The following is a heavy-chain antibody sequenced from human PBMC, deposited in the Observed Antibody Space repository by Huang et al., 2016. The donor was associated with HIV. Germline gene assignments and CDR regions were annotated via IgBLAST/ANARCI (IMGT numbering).Heavy chain of an antibody. CDR1: GGSFSNYY. D-gene: IGHD3-9*01. CDR3: ARGAVRYFDRGGTRYYGMDV. Sequence: QVQLQQWGAGLLKPSETLSLSCAVYGGSFSNYYWSWIRQPPGKGLEWIGEIIHRGCTNYNPSLKSRGTISVDTSKNQFSLKLSSVTAADTAVYYCARGAVRYFDRGGTRYYGMDVWGQGTTVTVSS. CDR2: IIHRGCT. V-gene: IGHV4-34*01. J-gene: IGHJ6*02.